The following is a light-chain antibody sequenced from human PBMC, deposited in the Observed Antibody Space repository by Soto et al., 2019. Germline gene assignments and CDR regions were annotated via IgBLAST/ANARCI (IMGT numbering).Light chain of an antibody. CDR2: EVS. V-gene: IGLV2-8*01. CDR3: SSYAGRNNLI. Sequence: QSALTQPPSASGSPGQSVTISCTGTSSDVGDYNYVSWYQQYPGKAPKLMIYEVSKRPSGVPDRFSGSKSGNAASLTVSGLQAEDDADYYCSSYAGRNNLIFGGGTKLTVL. J-gene: IGLJ2*01. CDR1: SSDVGDYNY.